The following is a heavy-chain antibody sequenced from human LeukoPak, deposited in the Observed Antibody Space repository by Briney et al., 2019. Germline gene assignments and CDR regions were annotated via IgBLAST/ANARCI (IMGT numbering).Heavy chain of an antibody. V-gene: IGHV3-7*01. CDR2: IKQDGSEK. D-gene: IGHD3-9*01. Sequence: GGSLRLSCAASGFTFSSYWMSWVRQAPGKGLEWVANIKQDGSEKYYVDSVKGRFTISRDNAKNTLYLQMNSLRAEDTAVYYCARVRTYYDILTGYYHYYYGMDVWGQGTTVTVSS. CDR1: GFTFSSYW. J-gene: IGHJ6*02. CDR3: ARVRTYYDILTGYYHYYYGMDV.